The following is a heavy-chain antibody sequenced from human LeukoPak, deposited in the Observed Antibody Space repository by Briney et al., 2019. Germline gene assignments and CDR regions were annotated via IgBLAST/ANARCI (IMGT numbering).Heavy chain of an antibody. CDR1: GYTFTSNY. Sequence: GASVKVSCKAFGYTFTSNYMHWVRQAPGQGPEWMGVISPSGGSTTYAQKFQGRVTMTTDTSTGTAYMELRSLRSDDTAVYYCARGGPVLLWFGEQFEEQPGGFDPWGQGTLVTVSS. CDR2: ISPSGGST. J-gene: IGHJ5*02. V-gene: IGHV1-46*01. D-gene: IGHD3-10*01. CDR3: ARGGPVLLWFGEQFEEQPGGFDP.